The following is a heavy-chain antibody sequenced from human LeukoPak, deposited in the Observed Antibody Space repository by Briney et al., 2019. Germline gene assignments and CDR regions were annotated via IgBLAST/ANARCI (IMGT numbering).Heavy chain of an antibody. CDR1: GGTFSSYA. D-gene: IGHD3-10*01. CDR2: ISAYNGNT. CDR3: ARQGFRWFGESHGFDP. J-gene: IGHJ5*02. Sequence: ASVKVSCKASGGTFSSYAISWVRQAPGQGLEWMGGISAYNGNTNYAQKLQGRVTMTTDTSTSTAYMELRSLRSDDTAVYYCARQGFRWFGESHGFDPWGQGTLVTVSS. V-gene: IGHV1-18*01.